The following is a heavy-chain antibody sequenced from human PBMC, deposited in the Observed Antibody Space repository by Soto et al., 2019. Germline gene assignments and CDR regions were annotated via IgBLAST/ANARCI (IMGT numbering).Heavy chain of an antibody. CDR2: ISKDGSNK. CDR3: ARSRSGAVADSFDF. V-gene: IGHV3-30*04. Sequence: QVQVVESGGGVVQPGRSLRLSCAASGFTFSRYAIHWVGQAPGKGLEWVAVISKDGSNKYYVDSVKGRFTISRDNSRNTLYLQMNSLRDEDAAVYYCARSRSGAVADSFDFWGQGTLVTVSS. J-gene: IGHJ4*02. CDR1: GFTFSRYA. D-gene: IGHD3-10*01.